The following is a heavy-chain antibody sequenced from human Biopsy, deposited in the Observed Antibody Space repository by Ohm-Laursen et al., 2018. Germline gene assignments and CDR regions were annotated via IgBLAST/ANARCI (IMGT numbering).Heavy chain of an antibody. D-gene: IGHD1-26*01. V-gene: IGHV1-69*13. CDR1: GGTFTNYA. Sequence: GASVKVSCKASGGTFTNYAISWVRQAPGQGLEWMGGIIPIFGTANYAQKFQGRVTITADESTSTAYMELSSLRSDDTAVYCCARDALGGGSYRFFYWGQGSLVTVSS. CDR2: IIPIFGTA. CDR3: ARDALGGGSYRFFY. J-gene: IGHJ4*02.